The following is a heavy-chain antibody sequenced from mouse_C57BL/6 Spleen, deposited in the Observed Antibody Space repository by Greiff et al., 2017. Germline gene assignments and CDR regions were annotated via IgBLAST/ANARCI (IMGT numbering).Heavy chain of an antibody. D-gene: IGHD1-1*01. Sequence: VQLVESGPGLVAPSQSLSITCTVSGFSLTSYGVHWVRQPPGKGLEWLVVIWSDGSTTYNSALKSRLSISKDNSKSQVFVKMNSRQTDDTAMYYCARHDYGSHYAMDYGGQGTSVTVSS. J-gene: IGHJ4*01. CDR1: GFSLTSYG. CDR3: ARHDYGSHYAMDY. V-gene: IGHV2-6-1*01. CDR2: IWSDGST.